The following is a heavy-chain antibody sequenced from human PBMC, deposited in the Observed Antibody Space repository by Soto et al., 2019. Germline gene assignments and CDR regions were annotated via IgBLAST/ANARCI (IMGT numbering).Heavy chain of an antibody. CDR3: AKADTGPEFDY. CDR2: VSDSGGSI. V-gene: IGHV3-23*01. J-gene: IGHJ4*02. Sequence: PGGSLRLSCAASGFTFSNYAMSWVRQAPGTGLEWVPSVSDSGGSIYYADSVKGRFTISRDNSKKTLFLQMNSLRAEDTATYYCAKADTGPEFDYWGQGALVTVSS. CDR1: GFTFSNYA.